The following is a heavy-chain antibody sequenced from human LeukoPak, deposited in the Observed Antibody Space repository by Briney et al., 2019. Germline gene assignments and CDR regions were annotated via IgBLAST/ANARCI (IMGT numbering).Heavy chain of an antibody. CDR1: GGSISSSSYY. D-gene: IGHD3-10*01. J-gene: IGHJ6*03. CDR3: AGSDYYYMDV. Sequence: SETLSLTCTVSGGSISSSSYYWSWIRQPPGKGLEWIGSIYHSGSTYYNPSLKSRVTISVDTSRNQFSPKLSSVTAADTAVFYCAGSDYYYMDVWGKGTTVTVSS. CDR2: IYHSGST. V-gene: IGHV4-39*01.